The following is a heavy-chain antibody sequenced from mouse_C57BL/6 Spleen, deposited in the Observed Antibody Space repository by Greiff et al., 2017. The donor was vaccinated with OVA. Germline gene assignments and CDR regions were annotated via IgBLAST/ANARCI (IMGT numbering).Heavy chain of an antibody. J-gene: IGHJ4*01. D-gene: IGHD1-1*01. V-gene: IGHV1-15*01. CDR1: GYTFTDYE. Sequence: QVHVKQSGAELVRPGASVTLSCKASGYTFTDYEMHWVKQTPVHGLEWIGAIDPETGGTAYNQKFKGKAILTADKSSSTAYMELRSLTSEDSAVYYCTRDYYGSSHDYWGQGTSVTVSS. CDR2: IDPETGGT. CDR3: TRDYYGSSHDY.